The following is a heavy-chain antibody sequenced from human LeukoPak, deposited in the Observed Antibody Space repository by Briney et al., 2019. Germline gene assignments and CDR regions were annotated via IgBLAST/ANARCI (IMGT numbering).Heavy chain of an antibody. CDR1: GFTFSSYA. CDR3: ARSIVATMCCDY. CDR2: INAGNGNT. J-gene: IGHJ4*02. Sequence: PGGSLRLSCAASGFTFSSYAMHWVRQAPGQRLEWMGWINAGNGNTKYSQEFQGRVTITRDTSASTAYMELSSLRSEDMAVYYCARSIVATMCCDYWGQGTLVTVSS. V-gene: IGHV1-3*03. D-gene: IGHD5-12*01.